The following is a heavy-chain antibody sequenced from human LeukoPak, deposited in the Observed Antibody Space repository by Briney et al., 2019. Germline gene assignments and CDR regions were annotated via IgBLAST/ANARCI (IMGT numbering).Heavy chain of an antibody. V-gene: IGHV1-18*01. CDR2: ISAYNGNT. CDR1: GYTFTSYG. Sequence: GASVKVSCKASGYTFTSYGISWVRQAPGQGLEWMGWISAYNGNTNYAQKLQGRVTMTTDTSTSTAYKELRSLGSDDTAVYYCARVGYSSGWYEDALGFWGQGTLVTVSS. CDR3: ARVGYSSGWYEDALGF. J-gene: IGHJ4*02. D-gene: IGHD6-19*01.